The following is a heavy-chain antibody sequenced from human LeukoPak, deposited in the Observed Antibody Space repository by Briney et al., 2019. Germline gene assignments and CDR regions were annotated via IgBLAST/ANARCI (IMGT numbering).Heavy chain of an antibody. CDR2: IYHSGST. Sequence: PSGTLSLTCAVSGGSISSSNWWSWVRQPPGKGLEWIGEIYHSGSTNYNPSLKSRVTISVDTSKNQFSLKLSSVTAADTAVYYCARADFWSGTLNYWGQGTLVTVSS. D-gene: IGHD3-3*01. V-gene: IGHV4-4*02. CDR1: GGSISSSNW. CDR3: ARADFWSGTLNY. J-gene: IGHJ4*02.